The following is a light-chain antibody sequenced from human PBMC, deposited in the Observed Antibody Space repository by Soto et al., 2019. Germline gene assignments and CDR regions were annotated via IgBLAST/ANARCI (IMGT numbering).Light chain of an antibody. CDR3: AAWDDSLSGHEL. CDR1: NSNIGKNY. CDR2: RNN. J-gene: IGLJ2*01. V-gene: IGLV1-47*01. Sequence: QSALTQPPSASGTPGQRVTISCSGSNSNIGKNYVYWYRQLPGTAPKLLIYRNNQRPSGVPDRFSGSKSGTSASLAISGLRSEDEADYYCAAWDDSLSGHELFGGGTKLTVL.